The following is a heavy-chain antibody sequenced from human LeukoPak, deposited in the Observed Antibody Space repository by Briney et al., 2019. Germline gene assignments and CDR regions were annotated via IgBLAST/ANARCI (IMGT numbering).Heavy chain of an antibody. D-gene: IGHD2-2*01. CDR3: ARDSYCSSTSCYAGRLLGVFDI. V-gene: IGHV3-30*02. CDR2: IRYDGSNK. Sequence: GGSLRLSCAASGFTFSSYGMHWVRQAPGKGLEWVAFIRYDGSNKYYADSVKGRFTISRDNSKNTLYLQMNSLRAEDTAVYYCARDSYCSSTSCYAGRLLGVFDIWGQGTMVTVSS. CDR1: GFTFSSYG. J-gene: IGHJ3*02.